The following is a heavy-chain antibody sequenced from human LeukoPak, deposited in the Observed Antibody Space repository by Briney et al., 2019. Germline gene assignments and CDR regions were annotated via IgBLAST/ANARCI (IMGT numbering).Heavy chain of an antibody. Sequence: PSETLSLTCTVSGGSISSSSYYWGWIRQPPGKGLEWIGSIYYSGSTYYNPSLKSRVTISVDTSKNQFSLKLSSVTAADTAVYYCARDSSGSGRPFEYWGQGTLVTVSS. J-gene: IGHJ4*02. V-gene: IGHV4-39*07. CDR3: ARDSSGSGRPFEY. CDR2: IYYSGST. CDR1: GGSISSSSYY. D-gene: IGHD3-10*01.